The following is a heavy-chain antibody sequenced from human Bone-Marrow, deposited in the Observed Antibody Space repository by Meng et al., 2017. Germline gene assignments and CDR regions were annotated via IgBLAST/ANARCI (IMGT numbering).Heavy chain of an antibody. D-gene: IGHD3-9*01. V-gene: IGHV3-15*01. CDR3: TWDDKAVSDY. J-gene: IGHJ4*02. Sequence: VALVRSGGDLVKPGGSLRLSCAGSGFYFSNAWMSWVRQAPGKGLEWVGRIKSNTDGGTAEYAAPVTGRFTISRDDSYSTLYLQMSGLRIDDTGIYYCTWDDKAVSDYWGQGTLVTVSS. CDR1: GFYFSNAW. CDR2: IKSNTDGGTA.